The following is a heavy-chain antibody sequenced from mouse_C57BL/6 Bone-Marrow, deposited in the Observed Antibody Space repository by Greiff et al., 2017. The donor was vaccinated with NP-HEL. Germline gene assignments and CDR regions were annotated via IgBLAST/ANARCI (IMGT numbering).Heavy chain of an antibody. CDR3: ARGYDYDKAMDY. D-gene: IGHD2-4*01. V-gene: IGHV1-69*01. CDR2: IDPSDSYT. Sequence: QVQLKQPGAELVMPGASVKLSCKASGYTFTSYWMHWVKQRPGQGLEWIGEIDPSDSYTNYNQKFKGKSTLTVDKSSSTAYMQLSSLTSEDSAVYYCARGYDYDKAMDYWGQGTSVTVSS. J-gene: IGHJ4*01. CDR1: GYTFTSYW.